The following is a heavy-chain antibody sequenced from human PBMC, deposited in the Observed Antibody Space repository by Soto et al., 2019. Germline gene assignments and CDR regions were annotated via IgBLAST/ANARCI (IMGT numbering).Heavy chain of an antibody. CDR2: IYSSGNT. V-gene: IGHV4-4*07. CDR1: GGTISGYY. Sequence: ETLSLTCSVSGGTISGYYWTWIRQPAGKGLEWIGRIYSSGNTKYNPSLQSRVTMSLDTSNNQFSLRLTSVTAADTAVYYCARGQRFSDWFDPWGQGTLVTVSS. D-gene: IGHD3-3*01. CDR3: ARGQRFSDWFDP. J-gene: IGHJ5*02.